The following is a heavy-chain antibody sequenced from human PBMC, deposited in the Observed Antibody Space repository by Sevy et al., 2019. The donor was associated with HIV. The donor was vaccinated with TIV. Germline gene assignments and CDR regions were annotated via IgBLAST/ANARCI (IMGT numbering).Heavy chain of an antibody. J-gene: IGHJ4*02. V-gene: IGHV3-23*01. CDR2: ISGSGYLT. Sequence: GGSLRLSCAASGFTFSSYAMSWVRQAPGKGLEWVSAISGSGYLTYYTDSVKGRFTISRDNSKNTLYLQMNSLRAEDTAVYYCATEGGGYYYDSSGLFDYWGQGTLVTVSS. CDR1: GFTFSSYA. D-gene: IGHD3-22*01. CDR3: ATEGGGYYYDSSGLFDY.